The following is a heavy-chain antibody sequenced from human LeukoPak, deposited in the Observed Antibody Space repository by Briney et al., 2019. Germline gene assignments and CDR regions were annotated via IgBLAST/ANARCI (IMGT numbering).Heavy chain of an antibody. CDR3: ARAEDISDYYDSSASDY. Sequence: ASVKVSCKASGYTFTSYGISWVRQAPGQGLEWMGWISAYNGNTNYAQKLQGRVTMTTDTSTSTAYMELRSLRSDDTAVYYCARAEDISDYYDSSASDYWGQGTLVTVSS. V-gene: IGHV1-18*01. D-gene: IGHD3-22*01. J-gene: IGHJ4*02. CDR2: ISAYNGNT. CDR1: GYTFTSYG.